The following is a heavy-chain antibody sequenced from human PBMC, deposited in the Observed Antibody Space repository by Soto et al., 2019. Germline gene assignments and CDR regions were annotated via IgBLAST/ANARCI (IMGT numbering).Heavy chain of an antibody. J-gene: IGHJ6*02. D-gene: IGHD1-1*01. CDR3: ARRSLDEDV. Sequence: QVQLQASGPGLVKPSQTLSLPCTVSGVSISSGGSYWSWIRQHPGKGLEWIGYIYYSGSTYYTPSLKSRVTISVDTSKNQFSLKLSSVTDADKAVYYCARRSLDEDVWVQETTVTVSS. CDR1: GVSISSGGSY. V-gene: IGHV4-31*03. CDR2: IYYSGST.